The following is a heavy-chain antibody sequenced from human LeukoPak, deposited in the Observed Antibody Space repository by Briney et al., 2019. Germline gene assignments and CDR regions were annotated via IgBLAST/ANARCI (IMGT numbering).Heavy chain of an antibody. Sequence: ASVKVSCKASGYIFTSYDINWVRQATGQGLEWMGWMNPNSGNTGYAQKFQGRVTMTRNTSISTAYMELSSLRSEDTAVYYCARGYCSSTSCLNYYYGMDVWGQGTTVTVSS. CDR1: GYIFTSYD. CDR3: ARGYCSSTSCLNYYYGMDV. D-gene: IGHD2-2*01. CDR2: MNPNSGNT. V-gene: IGHV1-8*01. J-gene: IGHJ6*02.